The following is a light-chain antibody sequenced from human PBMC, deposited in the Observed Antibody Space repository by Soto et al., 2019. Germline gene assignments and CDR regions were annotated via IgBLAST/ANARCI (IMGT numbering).Light chain of an antibody. V-gene: IGLV1-44*01. CDR2: SNN. J-gene: IGLJ2*01. CDR3: AAWDDSLKGVI. CDR1: SSNIGSNP. Sequence: QSVLTQPPSASGTPGQRVTISCSGSSSNIGSNPVNWYQQLPGTAPKVLIYSNNQRPSGVPDRFSGSKSGTSASLAISGLQSEDEADDYCAAWDDSLKGVIFGGGNKVTVL.